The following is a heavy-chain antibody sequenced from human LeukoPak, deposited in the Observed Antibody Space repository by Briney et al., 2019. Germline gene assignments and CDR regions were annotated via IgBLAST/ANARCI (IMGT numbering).Heavy chain of an antibody. V-gene: IGHV5-51*01. CDR1: GYSFTSYW. Sequence: GESLKISCKGSGYSFTSYWIGWVRQMPGKGLEWMGIIYPGDSDTRYSPSFQGQVTISADKSISTAYLQWSSLKASDTAMCYCARQGATVTTFDAFDIWGQGTMVTVSS. CDR2: IYPGDSDT. D-gene: IGHD4-17*01. J-gene: IGHJ3*02. CDR3: ARQGATVTTFDAFDI.